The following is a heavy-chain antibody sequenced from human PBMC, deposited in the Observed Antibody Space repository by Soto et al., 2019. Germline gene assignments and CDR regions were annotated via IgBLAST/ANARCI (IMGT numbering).Heavy chain of an antibody. CDR2: ISGSGGST. V-gene: IGHV3-23*01. CDR3: AKGTTMIVVVSIDY. D-gene: IGHD3-22*01. Sequence: PGGSLRLSCAASGFTFSSYAMSWVRQAPGKGLEWVSAISGSGGSTYYADSVKGRFTISRDNSKNTLYLQMNSLRAEDTAVYYCAKGTTMIVVVSIDYWGQGTLVTVS. CDR1: GFTFSSYA. J-gene: IGHJ4*02.